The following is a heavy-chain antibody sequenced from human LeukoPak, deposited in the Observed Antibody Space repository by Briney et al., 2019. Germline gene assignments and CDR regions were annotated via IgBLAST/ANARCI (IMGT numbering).Heavy chain of an antibody. J-gene: IGHJ4*02. D-gene: IGHD5-12*01. CDR2: ISAYNGNT. Sequence: GASVKVSCKASGYTFTSYYMHWVRQAPGQGLEWMGWISAYNGNTNYAQKLQGRVTMTTDTSTSTAYMELRSLRSDDTAVYYCARVRYSGSEYYFDYWGQGTLVTVSS. CDR1: GYTFTSYY. CDR3: ARVRYSGSEYYFDY. V-gene: IGHV1-18*04.